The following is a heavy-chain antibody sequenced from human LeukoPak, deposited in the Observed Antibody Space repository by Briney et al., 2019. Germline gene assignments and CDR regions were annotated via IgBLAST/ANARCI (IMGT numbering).Heavy chain of an antibody. CDR1: GGSISSYY. CDR3: ASEYINYYGSGSYLV. D-gene: IGHD3-10*01. V-gene: IGHV4-4*07. CDR2: IYTSGST. J-gene: IGHJ4*02. Sequence: NPSETLSLTCTVSGGSISSYYWSWIRQPAGKGLEWIGRIYTSGSTNYNPSLKSRVTISVDTSKNQFSLKLSSVTAADTAVYYCASEYINYYGSGSYLVWGQGTLVTVSS.